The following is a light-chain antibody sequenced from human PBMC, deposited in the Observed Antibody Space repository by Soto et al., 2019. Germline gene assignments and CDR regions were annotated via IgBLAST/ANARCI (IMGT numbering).Light chain of an antibody. J-gene: IGKJ1*01. CDR2: AAS. CDR3: QKYDSAPT. V-gene: IGKV1-27*01. Sequence: DIQMTQSPSSLSASVGDRVTITCRPSQGISNSLAWYQQKPGKVPMLLIHAASTLQSGVSSRFSGTGSGTHFTLTISSLQPEDLATYYCQKYDSAPTFGPGTKV. CDR1: QGISNS.